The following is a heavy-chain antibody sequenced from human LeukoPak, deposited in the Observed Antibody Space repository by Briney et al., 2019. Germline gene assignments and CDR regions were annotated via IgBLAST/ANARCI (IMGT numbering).Heavy chain of an antibody. Sequence: ASVKVSCKASGYTFTSYGISWVRQAPGQGLEWMGWISAYNGNTNYAQKLQGRVTMTTDTSTSTAYMELRSLRSDDTAVYYCARDPYYYDSSGYYLPWGQGTLVTVSS. J-gene: IGHJ5*02. CDR3: ARDPYYYDSSGYYLP. CDR2: ISAYNGNT. V-gene: IGHV1-18*01. D-gene: IGHD3-22*01. CDR1: GYTFTSYG.